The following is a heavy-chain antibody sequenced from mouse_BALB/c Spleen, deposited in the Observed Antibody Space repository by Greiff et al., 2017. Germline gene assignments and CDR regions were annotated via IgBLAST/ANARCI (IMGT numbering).Heavy chain of an antibody. Sequence: EVKVVESGGGLVQPKGSLKLSCAASGFTFNTYAMNWVRQAPGKGLEWVARIRSKSNNYATYYADSVKDRFTISRDDSQSMLYLQMNNLKTEDTAMYYCVRHEPHYYAMDYWGQGTSVTVSS. V-gene: IGHV10-1*02. J-gene: IGHJ4*01. CDR2: IRSKSNNYAT. CDR1: GFTFNTYA. CDR3: VRHEPHYYAMDY.